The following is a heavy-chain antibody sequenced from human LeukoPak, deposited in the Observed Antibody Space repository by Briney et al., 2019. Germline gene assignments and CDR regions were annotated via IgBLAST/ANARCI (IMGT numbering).Heavy chain of an antibody. CDR1: GFTFSSYG. D-gene: IGHD3-9*01. J-gene: IGHJ2*01. CDR2: ISYDGSNK. Sequence: GGSLRLSCAASGFTFSSYGMHWVRQAPGKGLEWVAVISYDGSNKYYADSVKGRFTISRDNSKNTLYLQMNSLRAEDTAVYYCATIKSGYFDWLSHYWYFDLWGRGTLVTVSS. CDR3: ATIKSGYFDWLSHYWYFDL. V-gene: IGHV3-30*03.